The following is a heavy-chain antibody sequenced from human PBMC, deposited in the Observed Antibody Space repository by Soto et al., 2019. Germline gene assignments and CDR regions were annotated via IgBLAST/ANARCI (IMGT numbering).Heavy chain of an antibody. CDR3: ARHSPTHYYYYGMDV. J-gene: IGHJ6*01. V-gene: IGHV4-39*01. CDR1: GGSISSSSYY. Sequence: SELLSLPCTVSGGSISSSSYYWGWIRQPPGKGLEWIGSIYYSGSTYYNPSLKSRVTISVDTSKNQFSLKLSSVTAADTAVYYCARHSPTHYYYYGMDVWGQGTTVTVSS. CDR2: IYYSGST.